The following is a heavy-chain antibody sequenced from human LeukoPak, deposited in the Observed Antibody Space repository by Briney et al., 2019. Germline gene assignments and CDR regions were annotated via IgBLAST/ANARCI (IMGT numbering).Heavy chain of an antibody. V-gene: IGHV4-4*02. CDR2: IYHSGST. J-gene: IGHJ5*02. CDR1: GGSISSSNW. D-gene: IGHD3-10*01. CDR3: ASGSGSYYKSWFDP. Sequence: SETLSLTCAVSGGSISSSNWWSWVRQPPGKGLEWIGEIYHSGSTNYNPSLKSRVTISVDKSKNQFSLKLSSVTAADTAVCYCASGSGSYYKSWFDPWGQGTRVTVSS.